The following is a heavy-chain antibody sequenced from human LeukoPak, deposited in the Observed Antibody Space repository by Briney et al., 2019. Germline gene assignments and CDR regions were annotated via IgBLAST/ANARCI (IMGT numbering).Heavy chain of an antibody. CDR3: ARVGIAVAGIFDY. D-gene: IGHD6-19*01. CDR1: GGSFSGYY. CDR2: INHSGST. Sequence: KTSETLSLTCAVYGGSFSGYYWSWIRQPPGKGLEWIGEINHSGSTNYNPSLKSRVTISVDTSKNQFSLKLSSVTAADTAVYYCARVGIAVAGIFDYWGQGTLVTVSS. J-gene: IGHJ4*02. V-gene: IGHV4-34*01.